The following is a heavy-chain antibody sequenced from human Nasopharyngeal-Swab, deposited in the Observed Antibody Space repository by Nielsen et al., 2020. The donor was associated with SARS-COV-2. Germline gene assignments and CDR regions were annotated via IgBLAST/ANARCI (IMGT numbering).Heavy chain of an antibody. CDR2: ISSSGTTI. D-gene: IGHD3-22*01. CDR1: GFTFSDYY. Sequence: GESLMISCAASGFTFSDYYMSWIRQAPGKGLEWVSYISSSGTTIYYADSVKGRFTISRDNAKNSLSLQMNSLRAEDTAVYYCARTSDVGGGSNGYPDYWGQGTLVTVSS. CDR3: ARTSDVGGGSNGYPDY. V-gene: IGHV3-11*04. J-gene: IGHJ4*02.